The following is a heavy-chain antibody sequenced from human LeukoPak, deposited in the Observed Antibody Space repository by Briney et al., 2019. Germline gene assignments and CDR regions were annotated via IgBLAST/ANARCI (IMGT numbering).Heavy chain of an antibody. CDR3: ARSKGIRVIDY. D-gene: IGHD3-16*02. J-gene: IGHJ4*02. CDR1: GYTFTSYY. Sequence: GASVKVSCKASGYTFTSYYIHWGRQAPGQRLEWMGMINPNGGGTNYAQKFQDRVIMTSDTSTSTVYMEVSSLTSEDMAVYYCARSKGIRVIDYWGQGTLVTVSS. V-gene: IGHV1-46*01. CDR2: INPNGGGT.